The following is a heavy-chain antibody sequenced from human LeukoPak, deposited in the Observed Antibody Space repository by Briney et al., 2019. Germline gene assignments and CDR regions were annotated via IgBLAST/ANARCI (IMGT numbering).Heavy chain of an antibody. CDR3: ARTPLDDYGDYLDY. CDR2: ISSSSSYI. Sequence: QPGGSLRLSCAASGFTFSSYSMNWVRQAPGKGLEWVSSISSSSSYIYYADSVKGRFTISRDNAKNSLYLQMNSLRAEDTAVYYCARTPLDDYGDYLDYWGQGTLVTVSS. D-gene: IGHD4-17*01. V-gene: IGHV3-21*01. J-gene: IGHJ4*02. CDR1: GFTFSSYS.